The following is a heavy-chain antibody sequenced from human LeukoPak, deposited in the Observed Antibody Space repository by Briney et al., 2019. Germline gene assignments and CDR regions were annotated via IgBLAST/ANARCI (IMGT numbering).Heavy chain of an antibody. CDR2: INPNSGGT. D-gene: IGHD3-22*01. CDR3: ARVRIYYDSSGYYGY. CDR1: GYTFTGYY. J-gene: IGHJ4*02. Sequence: ASVKVSCKASGYTFTGYYMHWVRPAPGQALEWMGWINPNSGGTNYAQKFQGRVTMTRDTSISTAYMELSRLRSDDTAVYYCARVRIYYDSSGYYGYWGQGTLVTVSS. V-gene: IGHV1-2*02.